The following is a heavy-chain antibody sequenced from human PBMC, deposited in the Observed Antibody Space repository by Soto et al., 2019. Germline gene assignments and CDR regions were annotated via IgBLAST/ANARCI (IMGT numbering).Heavy chain of an antibody. J-gene: IGHJ4*02. CDR3: ARGWGRIFDY. Sequence: QVQLQQWGAGLLKPSETLSLTYAVYGGSFSGYYWSWIRQPPGKGLEWIGEINHSGSTNYNPSLKSRVTISADTSKNQFSLKLSSVTAADTAVYYCARGWGRIFDYWGQGTLVTVSS. CDR2: INHSGST. V-gene: IGHV4-34*01. D-gene: IGHD7-27*01. CDR1: GGSFSGYY.